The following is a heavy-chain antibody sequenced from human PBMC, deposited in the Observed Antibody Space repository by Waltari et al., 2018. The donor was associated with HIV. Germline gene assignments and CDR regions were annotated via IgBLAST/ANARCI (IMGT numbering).Heavy chain of an antibody. CDR2: SSAYNGNT. CDR1: GYTFTICG. Sequence: QVQLVQSGAEVKKPGASVQVSCRASGYTFTICGISGGRKATGKGREWMGRSSAYNGNTNYAQKLKGRVTRTTETATSTAYMELRSLRSDDTAVYYCAREWDSSDCLDYWGQGTLVNV. D-gene: IGHD6-19*01. CDR3: AREWDSSDCLDY. J-gene: IGHJ4*02. V-gene: IGHV1-18*01.